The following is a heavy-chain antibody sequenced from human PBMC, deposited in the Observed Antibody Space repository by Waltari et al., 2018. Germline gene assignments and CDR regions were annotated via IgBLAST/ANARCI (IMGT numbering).Heavy chain of an antibody. D-gene: IGHD3-22*01. CDR3: ARGYHSSGYFYYYGMDV. Sequence: QVQLQESGPGLVKPSETLSLTCAVSGYSISSGYYWGWIRQPPGKGLEWIGSIYHSGSTYYSPSLKSRVTISVDTSKNQFSLKLSSVTAADTAVYYCARGYHSSGYFYYYGMDVWGQGTTVTVSS. J-gene: IGHJ6*02. CDR1: GYSISSGYY. CDR2: IYHSGST. V-gene: IGHV4-38-2*01.